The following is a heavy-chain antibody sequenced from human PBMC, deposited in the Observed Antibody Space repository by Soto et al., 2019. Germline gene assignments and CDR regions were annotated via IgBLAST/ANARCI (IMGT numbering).Heavy chain of an antibody. D-gene: IGHD2-21*02. Sequence: ASVKVSCKASGHTFTSYGISWVRQAPGQGLEWMGWISAYNGNTNYAQKLQGRVTMTTDTSTSTAYMELRSLRSEDTAVYYCARSIVVVTALDYWGQGTLVTVSS. CDR1: GHTFTSYG. V-gene: IGHV1-18*01. CDR3: ARSIVVVTALDY. J-gene: IGHJ4*02. CDR2: ISAYNGNT.